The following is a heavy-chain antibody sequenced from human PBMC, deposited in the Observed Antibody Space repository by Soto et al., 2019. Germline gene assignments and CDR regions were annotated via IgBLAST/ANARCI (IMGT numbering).Heavy chain of an antibody. D-gene: IGHD3-10*01. CDR3: TRLISAAQDY. CDR1: GFVFKDSS. V-gene: IGHV3-73*01. CDR2: IRDRAYNYAT. Sequence: EVLLVESGGGVVQPGGSLELSCAASGFVFKDSSIHWVRQASGKGLEWVGRIRDRAYNYATAYTASVKGRFTVSRDDSNNTAYLQMDSLKTEDTAIYYCTRLISAAQDYWGQGTLVTVSS. J-gene: IGHJ4*02.